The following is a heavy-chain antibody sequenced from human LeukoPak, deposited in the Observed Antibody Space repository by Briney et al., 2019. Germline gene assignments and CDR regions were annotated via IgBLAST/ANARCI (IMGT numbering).Heavy chain of an antibody. CDR2: ISSSSSYT. CDR3: ARDLEQLERGFDY. J-gene: IGHJ4*02. V-gene: IGHV3-11*06. D-gene: IGHD1-1*01. CDR1: GFTFSDYY. Sequence: GGTLRLSCAASGFTFSDYYMSWIRQAPGKGLEWVSYISSSSSYTNYADSVKGRFTISRDNAKNSLYLQMNSLRAEDTAVYYCARDLEQLERGFDYWGQGTLVTVSS.